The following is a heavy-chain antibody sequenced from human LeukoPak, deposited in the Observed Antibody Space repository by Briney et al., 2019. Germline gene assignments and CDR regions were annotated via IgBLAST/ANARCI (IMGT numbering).Heavy chain of an antibody. Sequence: GASVKVSFKASGGTFSSYTISWVRQAPGQGLEWMGRIIPILGIANYAQKFQGRVTITADKSTSTAYMELSSLRSEDTAVYYCARDPLYDSSGYYYYYYGMDVWGQGTTVTVSS. CDR3: ARDPLYDSSGYYYYYYGMDV. CDR2: IIPILGIA. CDR1: GGTFSSYT. D-gene: IGHD3-22*01. V-gene: IGHV1-69*04. J-gene: IGHJ6*02.